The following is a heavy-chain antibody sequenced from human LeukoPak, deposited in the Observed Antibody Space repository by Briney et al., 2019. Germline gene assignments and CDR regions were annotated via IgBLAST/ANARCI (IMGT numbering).Heavy chain of an antibody. CDR3: ARGDIVGAIVFDY. D-gene: IGHD1-26*01. CDR1: GYTFTGYY. V-gene: IGHV1-2*06. CDR2: INPNSGGT. Sequence: ASVKVSCKASGYTFTGYYMHWVRQAPGQGLEWMGRINPNSGGTNYAQKFQGGVTMTRDTSISTAYMELSRLRSDDTAVYYCARGDIVGAIVFDYWGQGTLVTVSS. J-gene: IGHJ4*02.